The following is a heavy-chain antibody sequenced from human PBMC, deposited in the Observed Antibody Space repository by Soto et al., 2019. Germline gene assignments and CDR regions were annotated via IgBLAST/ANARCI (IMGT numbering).Heavy chain of an antibody. CDR2: ISYDGTNK. J-gene: IGHJ4*02. CDR3: VKDPFVAAAGPYYFDY. D-gene: IGHD6-13*01. Sequence: QPGGSLRLSCAASGFTFSSYAMHWVRQAPGKRLEWVAAISYDGTNKYYADSVKGQFTISRDNSKNTLFLQMNSLRAEDTALYYCVKDPFVAAAGPYYFDYWGQGSLVTVSS. CDR1: GFTFSSYA. V-gene: IGHV3-30-3*01.